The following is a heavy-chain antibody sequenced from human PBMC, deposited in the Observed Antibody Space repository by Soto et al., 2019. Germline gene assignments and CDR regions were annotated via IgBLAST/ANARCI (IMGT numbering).Heavy chain of an antibody. CDR3: TTGQYTWNSPFDY. D-gene: IGHD1-7*01. Sequence: PGGSLRLSCAASGFTFNNAWMNWVRQAPGKGLEWVGRIKIKTDGGTTDYAAPVKGRFTISRDDSKNTLYLQMNSLKIEDTAVYYCTTGQYTWNSPFDYWGQGTLVTVSS. CDR2: IKIKTDGGTT. CDR1: GFTFNNAW. V-gene: IGHV3-15*07. J-gene: IGHJ4*02.